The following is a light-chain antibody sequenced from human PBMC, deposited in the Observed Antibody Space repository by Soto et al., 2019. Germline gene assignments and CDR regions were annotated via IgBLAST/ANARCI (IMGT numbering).Light chain of an antibody. J-gene: IGKJ2*01. CDR2: WAS. CDR3: QQYYSTPHS. Sequence: DIVMTQSPDSLAVSLGERATINCKSSQSVLYSSNNKNYLAWYQQKLGQPPKLLIYWASTRESGVPDRFSGSGSGTDFTLTISSLQADDVAVYYCQQYYSTPHSFGQGTKLEIK. V-gene: IGKV4-1*01. CDR1: QSVLYSSNNKNY.